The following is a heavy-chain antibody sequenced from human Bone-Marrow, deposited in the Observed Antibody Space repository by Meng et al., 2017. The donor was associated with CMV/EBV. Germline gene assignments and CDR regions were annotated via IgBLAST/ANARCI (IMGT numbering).Heavy chain of an antibody. D-gene: IGHD3-3*01. J-gene: IGHJ4*02. CDR3: ARGQFLEFDY. CDR1: GGSVSSGSYY. CDR2: IYYSGST. Sequence: SETLSLTCTVSGGSVSSGSYYWSWIRQPPGKGLEWIGYIYYSGSTNYNPSLKSRVTISVDTSKNQFSLKLSSVTDADTAVYYCARGQFLEFDYWAQGTLVTVSS. V-gene: IGHV4-61*01.